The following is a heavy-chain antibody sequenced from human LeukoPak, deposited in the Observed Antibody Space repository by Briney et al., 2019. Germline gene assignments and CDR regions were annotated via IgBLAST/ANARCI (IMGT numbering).Heavy chain of an antibody. J-gene: IGHJ3*02. D-gene: IGHD1-26*01. CDR1: GGSISSYY. CDR3: ARGLISGNYYHAFDI. CDR2: IYYSGNT. Sequence: SSETLSLTCTVSGGSISSYYWSWIRQPPGKGLEWIGYIYYSGNTNYNPSLKSRVTISVDTSKNQFSLKLSSVTAADTAVYYCARGLISGNYYHAFDIWGQGTMVTVSS. V-gene: IGHV4-59*01.